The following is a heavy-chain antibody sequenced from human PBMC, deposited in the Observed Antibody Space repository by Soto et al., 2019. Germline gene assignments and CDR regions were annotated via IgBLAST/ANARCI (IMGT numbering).Heavy chain of an antibody. J-gene: IGHJ3*02. CDR3: AIDTTPGGLDAFDI. CDR2: INPNSGGT. Sequence: ASVKVSCKASGYTFTGYYMHWVRQAPAQGLEWMGWINPNSGGTNYAQKFQGWVTMTRDTSISTAYMELSRLRSDDTAVYYCAIDTTPGGLDAFDIWGQGTMVTVSS. V-gene: IGHV1-2*04. CDR1: GYTFTGYY. D-gene: IGHD3-10*01.